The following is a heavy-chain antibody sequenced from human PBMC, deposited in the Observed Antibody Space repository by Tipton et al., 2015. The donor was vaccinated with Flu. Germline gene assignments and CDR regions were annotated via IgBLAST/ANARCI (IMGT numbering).Heavy chain of an antibody. CDR3: AKARGYYDSSGSVN. V-gene: IGHV3-23*01. J-gene: IGHJ4*02. CDR2: ISGSGGST. D-gene: IGHD3-22*01. CDR1: GFTFSSYA. Sequence: CAASGFTFSSYAMSWVRQAPGKGLEWVSAISGSGGSTYYADSVKGRFTISRDNSKNTLYLQMNSLRAEDTAVYYCAKARGYYDSSGSVNWGQGTLVTVSS.